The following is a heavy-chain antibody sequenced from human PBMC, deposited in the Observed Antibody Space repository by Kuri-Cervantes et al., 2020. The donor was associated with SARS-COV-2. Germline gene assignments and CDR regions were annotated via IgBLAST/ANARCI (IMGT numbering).Heavy chain of an antibody. CDR3: ARRGGSPPWGNWFDP. Sequence: GGSLRLSCKGSGYTLTSYWIGWVRQRPGKGLEWMGIIYPGDSDTRYSPSFEGQVTISADKSISTAYLQWSSLKASDTAMYYCARRGGSPPWGNWFDPWGQGTLVTVSS. CDR2: IYPGDSDT. J-gene: IGHJ5*02. V-gene: IGHV5-51*01. CDR1: GYTLTSYW. D-gene: IGHD1-26*01.